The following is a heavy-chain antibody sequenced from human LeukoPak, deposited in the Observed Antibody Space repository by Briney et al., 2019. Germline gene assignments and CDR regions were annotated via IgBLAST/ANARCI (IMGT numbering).Heavy chain of an antibody. D-gene: IGHD3-10*01. V-gene: IGHV4-30-2*05. CDR2: IYHSGST. Sequence: SETLSLTCTVSGGSISSGGYYWSWIRQPPGKGLEWIGYIYHSGSTYYNPSLKSRVTISVDTSKNQFSLKLSSVTAADTAVYYCASGPGSLWFGERHYYYYGMDVWGQGTTVTVSS. CDR1: GGSISSGGYY. J-gene: IGHJ6*02. CDR3: ASGPGSLWFGERHYYYYGMDV.